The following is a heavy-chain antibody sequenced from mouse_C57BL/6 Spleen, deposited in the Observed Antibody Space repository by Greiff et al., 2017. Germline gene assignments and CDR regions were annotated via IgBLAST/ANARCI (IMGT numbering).Heavy chain of an antibody. Sequence: EVQVVESEGGLVQPGSSMKLSCTASGFTFSDYYMAWVRQVPEKGLEWVANINYDGSSTYYLDSLKSRFIISRDNAKNILYLQMSSLKSEDTATYYCAREGLGLAYWGQGTLVTVSA. CDR2: INYDGSST. V-gene: IGHV5-16*01. J-gene: IGHJ3*01. CDR3: AREGLGLAY. CDR1: GFTFSDYY. D-gene: IGHD4-1*01.